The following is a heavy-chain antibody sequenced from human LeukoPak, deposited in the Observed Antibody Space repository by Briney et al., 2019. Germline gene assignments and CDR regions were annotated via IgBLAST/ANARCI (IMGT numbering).Heavy chain of an antibody. Sequence: VGSLRLSCAASGFTFYDYIMHGVRPPPGQGRGWVSLITWDGGSTYYTDSVTGRFTISRDNSTNSMSLQMSSLRTEDPALYYCAKGLAARPPGLFDSGGQGTLVTVSS. V-gene: IGHV3-43*01. CDR2: ITWDGGST. CDR3: AKGLAARPPGLFDS. CDR1: GFTFYDYI. J-gene: IGHJ4*02. D-gene: IGHD6-6*01.